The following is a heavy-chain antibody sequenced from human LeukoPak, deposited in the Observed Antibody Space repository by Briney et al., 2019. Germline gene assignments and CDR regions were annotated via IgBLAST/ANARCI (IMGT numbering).Heavy chain of an antibody. CDR3: AREGLSSLGDMPFDY. J-gene: IGHJ4*02. CDR1: GFTFSNYE. D-gene: IGHD3-16*01. Sequence: GGSLRLSCAASGFTFSNYEMNWVRQAPGKGLEWLSYISDSGSTIYYPDSVKGRFTISRDNAKNSLFLQMNSLRAEDTAVYYCAREGLSSLGDMPFDYWGQGTLVTVSS. CDR2: ISDSGSTI. V-gene: IGHV3-48*03.